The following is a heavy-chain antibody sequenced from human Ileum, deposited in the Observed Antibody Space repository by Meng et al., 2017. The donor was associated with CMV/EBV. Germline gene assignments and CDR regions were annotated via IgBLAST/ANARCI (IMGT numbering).Heavy chain of an antibody. CDR3: ARAAARGVPVDL. D-gene: IGHD3-10*01. CDR1: GGSLTSYY. V-gene: IGHV4-4*07. CDR2: IHPTGTT. J-gene: IGHJ5*02. Sequence: QQLGPRLRQPPHTLSLTCTVTGGSLTSYYWTWIRQPAGKGLEWIGRIHPTGTTDDNPSLRSRVSMSLDKSKNQFSLKLTSVTAADTAVYYCARAAARGVPVDLWGQGTLVTVSS.